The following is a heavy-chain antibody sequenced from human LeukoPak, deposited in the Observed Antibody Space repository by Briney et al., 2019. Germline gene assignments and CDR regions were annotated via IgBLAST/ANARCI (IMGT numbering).Heavy chain of an antibody. D-gene: IGHD2-8*01. CDR2: ISGSGGST. CDR1: GFTFSNYV. Sequence: PGGSLRLSCAASGFTFSNYVMSWVRQAPGKGLEWVSGISGSGGSTYYADSVKGRFTISRDNSKNTLYLQMNSLRAEDTAIYYCARRPHCTNGICYNHYYMDVWGKGTTVTVSS. V-gene: IGHV3-23*01. CDR3: ARRPHCTNGICYNHYYMDV. J-gene: IGHJ6*03.